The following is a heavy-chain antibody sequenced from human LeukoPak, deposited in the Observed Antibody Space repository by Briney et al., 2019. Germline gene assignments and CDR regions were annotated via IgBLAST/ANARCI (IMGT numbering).Heavy chain of an antibody. V-gene: IGHV4-30-2*01. CDR1: GGSISSGGYY. Sequence: PSETLSLTCTVSGGSISSGGYYWSWIRQPPGKGLEWIGYIYHSGSTYYNPSLKSRVTISVDRSKNQFSLKLSSVTAADTAVYYCARTYSSSRDLVDYYFDYWGQGTLVTVSS. J-gene: IGHJ4*02. CDR3: ARTYSSSRDLVDYYFDY. CDR2: IYHSGST. D-gene: IGHD6-6*01.